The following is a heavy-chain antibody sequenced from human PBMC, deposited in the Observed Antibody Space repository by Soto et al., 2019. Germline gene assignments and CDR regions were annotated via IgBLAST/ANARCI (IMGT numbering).Heavy chain of an antibody. D-gene: IGHD4-17*01. CDR1: GYTFTTYD. J-gene: IGHJ4*02. Sequence: QVQLVQSGAEVKKPGASVKVSCRASGYTFTTYDIHWVRQANGQGLEWMGWMNPDRGHTKFAQKFQGRVTLTRDTSTNTAYMELTSLKSDDTALYYCARSTATIDYWGQGTWVNVSS. V-gene: IGHV1-8*01. CDR2: MNPDRGHT. CDR3: ARSTATIDY.